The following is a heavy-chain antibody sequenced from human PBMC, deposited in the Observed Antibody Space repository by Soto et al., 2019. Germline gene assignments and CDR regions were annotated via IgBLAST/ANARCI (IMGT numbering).Heavy chain of an antibody. D-gene: IGHD6-19*01. Sequence: GGSLRLSCAASGFTFSSYAMSWVRQAPGKGLEWVSAISGSGGSTYYADSVKGRFTISRDNSKNTLYLQMNSLRAEDTAVYYCAKDVAVAGTRMAVAFDIWGQGTMVTVSS. CDR1: GFTFSSYA. CDR2: ISGSGGST. V-gene: IGHV3-23*01. CDR3: AKDVAVAGTRMAVAFDI. J-gene: IGHJ3*02.